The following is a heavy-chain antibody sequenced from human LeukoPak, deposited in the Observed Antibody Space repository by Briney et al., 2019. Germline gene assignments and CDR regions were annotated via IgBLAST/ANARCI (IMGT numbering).Heavy chain of an antibody. CDR1: GGSISSYY. Sequence: SETLSLTCTVSGGSISSYYWSWIRQPPGKGLEWIGYIYYSGSTNYNPSLKSRATISVDTSKNQFSLKLSSVTAADTAVYYCAGSYYYDSSLDYWGQGTLVTVSS. CDR2: IYYSGST. CDR3: AGSYYYDSSLDY. D-gene: IGHD3-22*01. V-gene: IGHV4-59*01. J-gene: IGHJ4*02.